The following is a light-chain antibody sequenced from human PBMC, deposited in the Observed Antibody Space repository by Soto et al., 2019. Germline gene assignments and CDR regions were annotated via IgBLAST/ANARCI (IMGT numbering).Light chain of an antibody. CDR3: QHRSIWPVS. J-gene: IGKJ5*01. V-gene: IGKV3-11*01. Sequence: EIGLTQSPATLSFSPGERATLSCRASQSVSSYLAWYQQKPGQAPRLLIYDASNRATGIPARFSGSGSGTDFTLTISSLEPEDFAVYYCQHRSIWPVSFGQGTRLEIK. CDR2: DAS. CDR1: QSVSSY.